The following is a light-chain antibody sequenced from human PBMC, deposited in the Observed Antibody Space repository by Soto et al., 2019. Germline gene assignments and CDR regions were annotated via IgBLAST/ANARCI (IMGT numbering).Light chain of an antibody. Sequence: QSALTQPPSVSGSPGQSVAISCTGTSSDVGGYNYVSWYQHHPGKAPKLMIYDVNKRPSGVTHRFSGSKSGNTASLTVSGLEDEEDADYYCRSYAGSSYVFGTGTKLTVL. CDR2: DVN. CDR3: RSYAGSSYV. J-gene: IGLJ1*01. CDR1: SSDVGGYNY. V-gene: IGLV2-8*01.